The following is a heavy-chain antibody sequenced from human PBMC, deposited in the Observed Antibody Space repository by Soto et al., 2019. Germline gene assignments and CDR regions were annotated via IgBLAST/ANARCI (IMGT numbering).Heavy chain of an antibody. D-gene: IGHD5-18*01. J-gene: IGHJ4*02. CDR1: GDSIRSYY. V-gene: IGHV4-59*01. Sequence: QVQLQESGPGLVKPSETLSLTCTVSGDSIRSYYWIWIRQPPGRGLEWIGFFYNSGTTNYNPSLKSRVTISGDTSKNQFSLKLSSVTAADTAVYYCARGADTAMVGLYFDYWGQGTLVTVSS. CDR2: FYNSGTT. CDR3: ARGADTAMVGLYFDY.